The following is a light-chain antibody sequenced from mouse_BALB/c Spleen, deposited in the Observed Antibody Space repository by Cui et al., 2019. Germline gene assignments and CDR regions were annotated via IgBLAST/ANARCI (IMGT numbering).Light chain of an antibody. V-gene: IGKV12-46*01. CDR3: QHFWGTPYT. Sequence: DIQMTQSPAYLSVSVGETVTITCRASENIYTNLAWYQQKQGKSPQLLVYAATNLADGVPSRFSGSGSGTEYSLKINSVQAEDFGSYYCQHFWGTPYTFGGGTKLEIK. CDR1: ENIYTN. J-gene: IGKJ2*01. CDR2: AAT.